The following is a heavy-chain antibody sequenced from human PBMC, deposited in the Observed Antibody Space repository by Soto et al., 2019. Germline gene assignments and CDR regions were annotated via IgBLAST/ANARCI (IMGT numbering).Heavy chain of an antibody. CDR2: ISYDGSNK. Sequence: GGSLRLSCAASGFTFSSYAMHWVRQAPGKGLEWVAVISYDGSNKYYADSVKGRFTISRDNSKNTLYLQMNSLRAEDTAVYYCARDLVYCSSTSCPLYGMDVWGQGTTVTVSS. CDR3: ARDLVYCSSTSCPLYGMDV. CDR1: GFTFSSYA. J-gene: IGHJ6*02. V-gene: IGHV3-30-3*01. D-gene: IGHD2-2*01.